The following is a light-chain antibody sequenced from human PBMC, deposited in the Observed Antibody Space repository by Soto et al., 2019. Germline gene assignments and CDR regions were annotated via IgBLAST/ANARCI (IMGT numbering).Light chain of an antibody. J-gene: IGLJ3*02. Sequence: QSVLSQPASVSGSPGQSITISCTGSASDVGSYNLVSWYQQHPGKAPKLVIYEVTKRPSGISSRFSGSKSGITASLTISGFQAEDGGDYYCCSYAGARTYVLFGGGTKLTVL. CDR2: EVT. CDR3: CSYAGARTYVL. V-gene: IGLV2-23*02. CDR1: ASDVGSYNL.